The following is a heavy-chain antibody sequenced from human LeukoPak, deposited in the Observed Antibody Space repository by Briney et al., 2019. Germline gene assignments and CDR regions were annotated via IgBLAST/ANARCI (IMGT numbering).Heavy chain of an antibody. D-gene: IGHD3-3*01. CDR2: IYYSGST. CDR1: GGSISSYY. J-gene: IGHJ4*02. Sequence: PSETLSLTCTVSGGSISSYYWSWIRQPPGKGLEWIGTIYYSGSTKNNPSLKSRVTISVDRSKNQFSLKLSSVAAADTAVYYCARSYDTNFDYWGQGTLVTVSS. V-gene: IGHV4-59*01. CDR3: ARSYDTNFDY.